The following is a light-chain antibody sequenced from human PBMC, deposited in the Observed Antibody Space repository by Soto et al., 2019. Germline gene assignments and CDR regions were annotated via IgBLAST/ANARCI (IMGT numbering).Light chain of an antibody. J-gene: IGKJ3*01. CDR1: QSVLYSSNNKNY. CDR3: QQYYSTPLT. CDR2: WAS. Sequence: DIVMTQSPDSLAVSLGERATINCKSSQSVLYSSNNKNYLAWYQQKPGQPPKLLIYWASTRESGVPDRFSGSGSGTDFTLTIRSRQAEDVAVYYCQQYYSTPLTFGPGTKVDIK. V-gene: IGKV4-1*01.